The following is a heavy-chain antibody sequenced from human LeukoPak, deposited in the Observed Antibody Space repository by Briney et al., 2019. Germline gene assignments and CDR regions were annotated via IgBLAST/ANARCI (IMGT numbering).Heavy chain of an antibody. Sequence: GGSLRLSCAASGFTFSTYGMNWVRQAPGKGLEWVSYISGGSSNTFYADSVKGRFTLSRDNAKNSLYLQMNSLRAEDTAVYYCARDDTVTAHFDYWGQGTLVTVSS. CDR3: ARDDTVTAHFDY. V-gene: IGHV3-48*01. J-gene: IGHJ4*02. D-gene: IGHD4-11*01. CDR2: ISGGSSNT. CDR1: GFTFSTYG.